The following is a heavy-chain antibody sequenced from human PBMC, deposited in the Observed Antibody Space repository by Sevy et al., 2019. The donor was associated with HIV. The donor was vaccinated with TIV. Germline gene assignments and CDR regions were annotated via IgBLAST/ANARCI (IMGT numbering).Heavy chain of an antibody. Sequence: GGSLRLSCAASELTVSNYAMSWVRQAPGKGLEWVSSISGSGGETFYAYSVKGRFTISRDKSKNMLFLQMNSLRAEDTALYYCAKDMILVVGEALDIWGQGTMVTVSS. J-gene: IGHJ3*02. V-gene: IGHV3-23*01. CDR1: ELTVSNYA. CDR2: ISGSGGET. CDR3: AKDMILVVGEALDI. D-gene: IGHD3-22*01.